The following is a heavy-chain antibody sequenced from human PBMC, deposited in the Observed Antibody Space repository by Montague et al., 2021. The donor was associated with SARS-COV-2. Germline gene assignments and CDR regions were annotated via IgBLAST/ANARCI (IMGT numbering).Heavy chain of an antibody. J-gene: IGHJ6*02. D-gene: IGHD1-26*01. V-gene: IGHV4-59*01. CDR2: IYYSGNT. CDR3: AKVPFVGRPFMGYYYGMDV. CDR1: GGSFSGYY. Sequence: SETLSLTCAVYGGSFSGYYWSWIRQPPGKGLEWIGYIYYSGNTNYNPSLKSRVTISVDTSKNQFSLKLSSVTAADTAVYYCAKVPFVGRPFMGYYYGMDVWGQGTTVTVSS.